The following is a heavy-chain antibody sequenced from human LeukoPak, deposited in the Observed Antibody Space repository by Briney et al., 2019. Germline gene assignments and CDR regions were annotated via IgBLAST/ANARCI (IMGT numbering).Heavy chain of an antibody. D-gene: IGHD6-6*01. CDR1: GFTFSSYA. J-gene: IGHJ1*01. Sequence: PGGSLRLSCAASGFTFSSYAMSWVRQAPGKGLEWVSAISGSGGSTYYADSVKGRFTISRDNAKNSLYLQMNSLRVEDTAVYYCAKDLTTSSTAYLQHWGQGTLVTVSS. CDR3: AKDLTTSSTAYLQH. V-gene: IGHV3-23*01. CDR2: ISGSGGST.